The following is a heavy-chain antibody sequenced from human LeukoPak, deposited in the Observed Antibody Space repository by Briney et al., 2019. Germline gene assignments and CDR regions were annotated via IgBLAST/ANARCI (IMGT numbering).Heavy chain of an antibody. CDR1: GFTFNNYG. Sequence: PGGSLRLSCAASGFTFNNYGMHWVRQAPGKGLQWVAFIQYDGNNKYYADSVRGRFTISRDSSKNTLYLQMNSLRGEDTAVYYCAKGSSGLFDYWGQGTLVTVS. V-gene: IGHV3-30*02. CDR2: IQYDGNNK. CDR3: AKGSSGLFDY. D-gene: IGHD6-19*01. J-gene: IGHJ4*02.